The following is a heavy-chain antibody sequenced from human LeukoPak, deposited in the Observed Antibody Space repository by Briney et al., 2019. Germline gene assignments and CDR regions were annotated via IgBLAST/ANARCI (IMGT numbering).Heavy chain of an antibody. J-gene: IGHJ4*02. CDR1: GFTFSNAW. CDR3: ARALKGSGYYPRPLDY. Sequence: PGGSLRLSCAASGFTFSNAWMNWVRQPPGKGLEWIGEIYHSGSTNYNPSLKSRVTISVDKSKNQFSLKLSSVTAADTAVYYCARALKGSGYYPRPLDYWGQGTLVTVSS. D-gene: IGHD3-3*01. CDR2: IYHSGST. V-gene: IGHV4-4*02.